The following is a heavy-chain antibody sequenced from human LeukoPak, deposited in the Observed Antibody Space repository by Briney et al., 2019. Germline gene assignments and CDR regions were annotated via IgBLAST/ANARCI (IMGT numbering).Heavy chain of an antibody. J-gene: IGHJ4*02. CDR2: ISTSSSYI. CDR1: GLTFNLYS. Sequence: GGSLRLSCTVWGLTFNLYSMKWGRQAPGKGLEWVSSISTSSSYIYYADSVKGRFTISRNNPKNSLYLQINSLRAKDTPEYTCDRARGDRSYFYYWGQGTLVTVSS. D-gene: IGHD4-17*01. CDR3: DRARGDRSYFYY. V-gene: IGHV3-21*01.